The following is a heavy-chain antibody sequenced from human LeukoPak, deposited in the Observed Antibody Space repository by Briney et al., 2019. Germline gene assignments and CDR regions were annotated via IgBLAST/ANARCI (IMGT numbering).Heavy chain of an antibody. CDR3: ARGPGGCSSTSCYWFDP. V-gene: IGHV1-69*05. D-gene: IGHD2-2*01. J-gene: IGHJ5*02. CDR1: GGTFTSYA. Sequence: SGKVSCKASGGTFTSYAISWVREGPGQGLEWMGGIITIFGTANYAQKIQGRATITTDETTSTPYMELSSLRSEDAAVYYCARGPGGCSSTSCYWFDPWGQEPWSPSPQ. CDR2: IITIFGTA.